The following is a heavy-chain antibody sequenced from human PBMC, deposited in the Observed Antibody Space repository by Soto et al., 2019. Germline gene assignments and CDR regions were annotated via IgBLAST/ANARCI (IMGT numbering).Heavy chain of an antibody. CDR2: IIPIFGTA. Sequence: ASVKVSCKASGGTFSSYAISWVRQAPGQGLERMGGIIPIFGTANYAQKFQGRVTITADKSTSTAYMELSSLRSEDTAVYYCARDPIVVVPATTIPNGYYYYYYGMDVWGQGTTVTVSS. D-gene: IGHD2-2*01. J-gene: IGHJ6*02. CDR3: ARDPIVVVPATTIPNGYYYYYYGMDV. V-gene: IGHV1-69*06. CDR1: GGTFSSYA.